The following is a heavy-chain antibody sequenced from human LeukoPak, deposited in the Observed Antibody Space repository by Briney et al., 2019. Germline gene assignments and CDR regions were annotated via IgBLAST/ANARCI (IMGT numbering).Heavy chain of an antibody. CDR2: ISSSSSSI. Sequence: GGSLTLSCAASGFTFSSYSMNWVRQAPGKGLEWVSYISSSSSSIYYADSVKGRFTISRDNAKNSLYLQMNRLRTEDTAVYYCAKDRAGYASGSLMSWGQGTLVTVSS. CDR3: AKDRAGYASGSLMS. D-gene: IGHD3-10*01. CDR1: GFTFSSYS. J-gene: IGHJ4*02. V-gene: IGHV3-48*04.